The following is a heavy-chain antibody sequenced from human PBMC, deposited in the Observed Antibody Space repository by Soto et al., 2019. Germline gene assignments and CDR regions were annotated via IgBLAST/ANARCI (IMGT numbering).Heavy chain of an antibody. CDR3: ARLGGAFPNRTHHWFGP. CDR1: GDSIDTSRYY. V-gene: IGHV4-39*01. Sequence: QVQLQESGPGLVKPSETLSLTCTVSGDSIDTSRYYWGWIRQPPGKGLEWLGSIYYSGTTYYNPSLKGRVHLSPGPSKNQFSLKLSPVTAADNAFYYCARLGGAFPNRTHHWFGPRGQGTPGHVPS. D-gene: IGHD3-3*01. CDR2: IYYSGTT. J-gene: IGHJ5*02.